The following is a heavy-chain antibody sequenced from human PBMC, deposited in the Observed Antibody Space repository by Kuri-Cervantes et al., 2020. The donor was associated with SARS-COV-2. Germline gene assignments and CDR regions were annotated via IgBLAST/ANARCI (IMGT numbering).Heavy chain of an antibody. CDR3: ASPIQTGGYYYYGMDV. V-gene: IGHV1-2*02. CDR1: GYTFTGYY. CDR2: INPNSGGT. D-gene: IGHD5-18*01. J-gene: IGHJ6*02. Sequence: ASVKVSCKASGYTFTGYYMHWVRQAPGQGLEWMGWINPNSGGTNYAQKFQGRVTITADESTSTAYMELSSLRSEDTAVYYCASPIQTGGYYYYGMDVWGQGTTVTVSS.